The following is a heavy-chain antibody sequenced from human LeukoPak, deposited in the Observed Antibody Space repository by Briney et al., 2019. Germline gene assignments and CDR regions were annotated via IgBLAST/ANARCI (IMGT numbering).Heavy chain of an antibody. CDR1: GFTFSSYA. CDR2: ISYDGSNK. D-gene: IGHD3-3*01. Sequence: GRSLRLSCAASGFTFSSYAMHWVRQAPGKGLEWVAVISYDGSNKYYADSVKGRFTISRDNSKNTLYLQMNSLRAEDTAVYYCAREGGAYYDFWSGYYYFDYWGQGTLVTVSS. J-gene: IGHJ4*02. V-gene: IGHV3-30-3*01. CDR3: AREGGAYYDFWSGYYYFDY.